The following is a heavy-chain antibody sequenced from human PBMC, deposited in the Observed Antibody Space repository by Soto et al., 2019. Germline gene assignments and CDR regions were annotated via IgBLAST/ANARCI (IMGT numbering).Heavy chain of an antibody. J-gene: IGHJ4*02. CDR3: ARETHFIDY. CDR2: ISSTGTSM. CDR1: GFTFSSYE. Sequence: VQLVESGGDLVQHGGSLRLSCAASGFTFSSYEMNWVRQAPGKGLEWVSYISSTGTSMDYADSVKGRFTISRDNAKNSLHLQLNSLRDEDTAVYYCARETHFIDYWGQGTLVSVSA. V-gene: IGHV3-48*03.